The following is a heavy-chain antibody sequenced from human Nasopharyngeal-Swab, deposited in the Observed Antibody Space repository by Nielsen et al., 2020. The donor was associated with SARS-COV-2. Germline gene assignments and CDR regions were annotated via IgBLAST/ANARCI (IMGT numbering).Heavy chain of an antibody. V-gene: IGHV4-59*01. Sequence: GSLRLSCTVSGGSISSYYWSWIRQPPGKGLEWIGYIYYSGSTNYNPSLKSRVTISVDTSKNQFSLKLSSVTAADTAVHYCAREGSITMVRGVIAKTNWFDPWGQGTLVTVSS. J-gene: IGHJ5*02. CDR1: GGSISSYY. CDR2: IYYSGST. CDR3: AREGSITMVRGVIAKTNWFDP. D-gene: IGHD3-10*01.